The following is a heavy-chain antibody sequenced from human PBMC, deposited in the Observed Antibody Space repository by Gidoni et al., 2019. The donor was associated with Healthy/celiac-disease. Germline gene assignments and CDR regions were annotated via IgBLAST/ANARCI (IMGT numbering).Heavy chain of an antibody. Sequence: EVQLVESGGRLVQPGGSLRLSCAALGSPLCRTAIRWVRQAPGKGLEWVSVLYSGGSTYYADSVKGRFTISRDNSKNTLYLQMNSLRAEDTAVYYCARDKGDYDILTGYYLRPYGMDVWGQGTTVTVSS. J-gene: IGHJ6*02. V-gene: IGHV3-66*01. CDR3: ARDKGDYDILTGYYLRPYGMDV. CDR1: GSPLCRTA. CDR2: LYSGGST. D-gene: IGHD3-9*01.